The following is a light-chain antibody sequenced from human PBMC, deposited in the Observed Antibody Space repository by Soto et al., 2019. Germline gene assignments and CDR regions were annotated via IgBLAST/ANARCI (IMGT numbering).Light chain of an antibody. Sequence: TQSSSSLSAYVGDRVTITCRASQSISSYLNWYQQKPGKAPKLLIYAASSLQSGVPSRFSGSGSGTDFTLTISSLQPEDFATYYCQQSYSTPITFGQGTRLEVK. V-gene: IGKV1-39*01. CDR3: QQSYSTPIT. CDR2: AAS. CDR1: QSISSY. J-gene: IGKJ5*01.